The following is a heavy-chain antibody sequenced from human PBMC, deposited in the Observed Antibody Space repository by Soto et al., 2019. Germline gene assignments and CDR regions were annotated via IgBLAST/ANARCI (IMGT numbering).Heavy chain of an antibody. V-gene: IGHV4-34*01. CDR3: ASGQVAARPPYFQH. CDR2: INHSGST. Sequence: QVQLQQWGAGLLKPSETLSLTCAVYGGSFSGYYWSWIRQPPGKGLEWIVEINHSGSTNYNPSLKSRVTISVDTSKNQFSLKMSSVTAADTAVYYCASGQVAARPPYFQHWGQGTLVTVSS. CDR1: GGSFSGYY. D-gene: IGHD6-6*01. J-gene: IGHJ1*01.